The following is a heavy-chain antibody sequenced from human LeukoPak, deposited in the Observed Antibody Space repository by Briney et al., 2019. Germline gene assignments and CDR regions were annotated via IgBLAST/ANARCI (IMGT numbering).Heavy chain of an antibody. D-gene: IGHD6-13*01. Sequence: SETLSLTCAVSGGSINSYYWSWIRQPPGRGLEWIGSIHYSGSTSYNSSLKSRVTISIDTSKNQFSLKLSSVTPADTAVYYCARQVYSSSWSYYFDYWGQGILVTVSS. V-gene: IGHV4-59*13. CDR3: ARQVYSSSWSYYFDY. CDR1: GGSINSYY. J-gene: IGHJ4*02. CDR2: IHYSGST.